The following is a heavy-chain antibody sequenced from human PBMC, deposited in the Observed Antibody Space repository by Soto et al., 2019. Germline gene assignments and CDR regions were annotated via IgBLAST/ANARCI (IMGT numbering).Heavy chain of an antibody. CDR2: ISSSSSYI. J-gene: IGHJ4*02. D-gene: IGHD6-13*01. CDR1: GFTFSSYS. CDR3: SGDLPAAAGPPHS. Sequence: EVQLVESGGGLVKPGGSLRLSCAASGFTFSSYSMNWVRQAPGKGLEWVSSISSSSSYIYYADSVKGRFTISRDNAKNPLYLQMNSLRGEDKAGYYCSGDLPAAAGPPHSWGQGTLVTVSS. V-gene: IGHV3-21*01.